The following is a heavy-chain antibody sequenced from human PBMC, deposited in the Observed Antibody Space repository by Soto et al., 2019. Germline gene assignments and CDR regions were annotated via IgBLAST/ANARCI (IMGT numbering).Heavy chain of an antibody. CDR2: ISATGGST. V-gene: IGHV3-23*01. J-gene: IGHJ4*02. CDR3: AKDRLAGNFDY. Sequence: AGGSLRLSCAASGFTFNYHAMNWVRQAPGRGLEWVATISATGGSTYYADSVKGRFTISRDNSKNTLYLQMNGLRVEDTVVYYCAKDRLAGNFDYWGQGTQVPVSS. CDR1: GFTFNYHA.